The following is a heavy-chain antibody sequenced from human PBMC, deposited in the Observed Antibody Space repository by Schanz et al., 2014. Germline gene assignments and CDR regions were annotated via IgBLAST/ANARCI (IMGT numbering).Heavy chain of an antibody. D-gene: IGHD2-2*01. CDR1: GFTFSSYA. J-gene: IGHJ4*02. V-gene: IGHV3-23*01. CDR3: AKDLLYGAPMPLNHLDY. Sequence: DVQLLESGGGLVQPGGSLRLSCAASGFTFSSYAMSWVRQAPGKGLEWVSTISASGGSTYYADSVKGRFTISRDNSKNTLYLQMNSLRAEDTAVYYCAKDLLYGAPMPLNHLDYWGQGTLVTVSS. CDR2: ISASGGST.